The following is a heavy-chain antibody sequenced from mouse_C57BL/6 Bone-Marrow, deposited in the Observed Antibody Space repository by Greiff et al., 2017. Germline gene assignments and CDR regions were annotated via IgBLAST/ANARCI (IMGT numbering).Heavy chain of an antibody. Sequence: QVQLQQSGAELARPGASVKLSCKASGYTFTRYGISWVKQRTGQGLEWIGEIYPRSGNTYYNEKFKGKATLTADKSSSTAYMELRSLTSEDSAVYFCAREGITTVVAKGYWGQGTTLTVSS. CDR1: GYTFTRYG. CDR3: AREGITTVVAKGY. J-gene: IGHJ2*01. CDR2: IYPRSGNT. V-gene: IGHV1-81*01. D-gene: IGHD1-1*01.